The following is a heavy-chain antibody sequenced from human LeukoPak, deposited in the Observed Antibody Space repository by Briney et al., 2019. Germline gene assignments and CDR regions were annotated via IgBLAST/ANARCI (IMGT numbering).Heavy chain of an antibody. J-gene: IGHJ4*02. CDR2: IYHSGST. V-gene: IGHV4-30-2*01. D-gene: IGHD6-19*01. CDR3: ARERAVAYFDY. CDR1: GGSISSGGYS. Sequence: SQTLSLTCAVSGGSISSGGYSWSWIRQPPGKGLEWIGYIYHSGSTYYNPSLKSRVTISVDGSKNQFSLKLSSVTAADTAVYYCARERAVAYFDYWGQGTLVTVSS.